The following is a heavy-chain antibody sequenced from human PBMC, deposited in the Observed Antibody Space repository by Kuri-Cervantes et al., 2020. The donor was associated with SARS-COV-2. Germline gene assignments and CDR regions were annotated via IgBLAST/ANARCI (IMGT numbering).Heavy chain of an antibody. J-gene: IGHJ3*02. Sequence: GESLKISCAASGFTFSSYAMSWVRQAPGKGLEWVSAISGSSGSTYCADSVKGRFTISRDNSKNTLYLQMNSLRAEDTAVYYCAKDLGAIFGVVHDAFDIWGQGTMVTVSS. CDR3: AKDLGAIFGVVHDAFDI. D-gene: IGHD3-3*01. CDR1: GFTFSSYA. CDR2: ISGSSGST. V-gene: IGHV3-23*01.